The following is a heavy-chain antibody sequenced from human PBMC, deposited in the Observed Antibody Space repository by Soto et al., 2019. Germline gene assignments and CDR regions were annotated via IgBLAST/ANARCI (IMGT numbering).Heavy chain of an antibody. J-gene: IGHJ3*02. CDR3: ARWSYDILTGYYNKAFDI. D-gene: IGHD3-9*01. V-gene: IGHV4-34*01. CDR1: GGSFSGYY. Sequence: QVQLQQWGAGLLKPSETLSLTCAVYGGSFSGYYWSWIRQPPGKGLEWIGEINHSGSTNYNPSLKRRVTISVDTSKNQFSLKLSSVTDADTAVYYCARWSYDILTGYYNKAFDIWGQGTMVTVSS. CDR2: INHSGST.